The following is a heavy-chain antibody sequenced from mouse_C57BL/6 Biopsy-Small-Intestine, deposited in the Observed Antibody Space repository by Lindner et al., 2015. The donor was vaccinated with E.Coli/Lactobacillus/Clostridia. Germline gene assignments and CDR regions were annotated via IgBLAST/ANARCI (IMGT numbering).Heavy chain of an antibody. CDR1: GYTFTDYV. D-gene: IGHD2-2*01. J-gene: IGHJ2*01. Sequence: VQLQESGPELVQPGASVKMSCKASGYTFTDYVIHWVMQKPGQGLEWIGLINPYNGGTQYNERFNGKATLTSDISSSTAYMKLSSLTSEDSAVYYCSRRGLPLFDYWGQGTTLTVSS. CDR3: SRRGLPLFDY. V-gene: IGHV1-14*01. CDR2: INPYNGGT.